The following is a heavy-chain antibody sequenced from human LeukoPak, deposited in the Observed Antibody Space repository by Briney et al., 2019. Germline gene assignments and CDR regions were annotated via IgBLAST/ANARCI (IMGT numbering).Heavy chain of an antibody. V-gene: IGHV3-33*01. J-gene: IGHJ4*02. CDR1: GFTFSTYT. CDR3: GREENWNYALT. Sequence: GGSLRLSCAASGFTFSTYTMHWLRQAPGKGLEWVALIRHDGGDKFYADSVKGRFTVSRDNSKNTLYLQMSSLRAEDTAVYFCGREENWNYALTWGRGTLVTVSS. CDR2: IRHDGGDK. D-gene: IGHD1-7*01.